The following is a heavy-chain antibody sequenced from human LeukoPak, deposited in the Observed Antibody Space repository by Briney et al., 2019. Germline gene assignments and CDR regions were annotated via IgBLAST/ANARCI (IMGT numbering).Heavy chain of an antibody. D-gene: IGHD3-16*01. V-gene: IGHV1-2*02. CDR1: GYSFTGYF. Sequence: AASVKVSCTASGYSFTGYFMQWVRQAPGQGLEWMGWINPNSGDTNYAQKFQGRVTMTRDTSISTAYMELSRLRSDDAAVYYCARRFYYAMDVWGQGTTVTVSS. J-gene: IGHJ6*02. CDR3: ARRFYYAMDV. CDR2: INPNSGDT.